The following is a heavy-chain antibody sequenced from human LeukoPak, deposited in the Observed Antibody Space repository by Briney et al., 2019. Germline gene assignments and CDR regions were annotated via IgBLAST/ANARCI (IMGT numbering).Heavy chain of an antibody. Sequence: SQTLSLTCTVSGGSISSGDYYWSWIRQPPGKGLEWIGYIYYSGSTYYNPSLKSRVTISVDTSKNQFSLKLSSVTAADTAVYYCARTNRYSRNFDYWGQGTLVTVSS. CDR2: IYYSGST. J-gene: IGHJ4*02. CDR1: GGSISSGDYY. D-gene: IGHD6-13*01. V-gene: IGHV4-30-4*08. CDR3: ARTNRYSRNFDY.